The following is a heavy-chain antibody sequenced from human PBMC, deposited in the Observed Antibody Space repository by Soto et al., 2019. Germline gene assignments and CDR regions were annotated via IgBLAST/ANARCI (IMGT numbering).Heavy chain of an antibody. CDR2: ISSSGSTV. D-gene: IGHD2-2*01. J-gene: IGHJ4*02. V-gene: IGHV3-11*01. CDR1: GFTFSDFY. CDR3: ARDKGYCTSTSCSRAY. Sequence: GGSLRLSCAASGFTFSDFYMNWIRQAPGKGLEWISYISSSGSTVYHADSVEGRFTISRDNAKNSLYPQMNSLRDEDTAVYYCARDKGYCTSTSCSRAYWGQGTLVTVSS.